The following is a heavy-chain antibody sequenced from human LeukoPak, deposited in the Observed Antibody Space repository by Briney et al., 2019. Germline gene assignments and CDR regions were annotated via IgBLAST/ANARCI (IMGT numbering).Heavy chain of an antibody. CDR3: ARDPPYSSSWYAPDY. CDR2: IIPIFGTA. Sequence: SVKVSCKASGGTFSSYAISWVRQAPGEGLEWMGGIIPIFGTANYAQKFQGRVTITADESTSTAYMELSSLRTEDTAVYYCARDPPYSSSWYAPDYWGQGTLVTVSS. V-gene: IGHV1-69*01. D-gene: IGHD6-13*01. J-gene: IGHJ4*02. CDR1: GGTFSSYA.